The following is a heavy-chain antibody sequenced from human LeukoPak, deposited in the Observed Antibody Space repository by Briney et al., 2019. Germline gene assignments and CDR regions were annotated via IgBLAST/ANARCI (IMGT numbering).Heavy chain of an antibody. V-gene: IGHV4-59*01. CDR2: IYYSGST. J-gene: IGHJ6*03. CDR3: ARDLVVPAAMPYYYYYYMDV. D-gene: IGHD2-2*01. CDR1: GGSISSYY. Sequence: PSETLSLTCTVSGGSISSYYWSWIRQPPGKGLEWIGYIYYSGSTNYNPSLKSRVTISVDTSKNQFSLKLSSVTAVDTAVYYCARDLVVPAAMPYYYYYYMDVWGKGTTVTVSS.